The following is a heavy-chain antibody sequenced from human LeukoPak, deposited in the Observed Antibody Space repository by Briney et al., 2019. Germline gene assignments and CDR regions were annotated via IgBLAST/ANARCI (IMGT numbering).Heavy chain of an antibody. D-gene: IGHD2-2*01. J-gene: IGHJ4*02. Sequence: SETLSLTCAVYGGSFSGYYWSWIRQPPGKGLEWIGEINHSGSTTYNPSLKSGVTTSVDTSKIQFSLKLSSVTAADTAVYYCAGALIGLNIVVVPAAQRGGYFDYWGQGTLVTVSS. CDR2: INHSGST. CDR1: GGSFSGYY. V-gene: IGHV4-34*01. CDR3: AGALIGLNIVVVPAAQRGGYFDY.